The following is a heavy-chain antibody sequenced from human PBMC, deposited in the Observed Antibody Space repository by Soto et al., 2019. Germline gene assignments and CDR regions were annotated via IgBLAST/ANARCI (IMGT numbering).Heavy chain of an antibody. CDR3: ARVSGSYYYGMDV. J-gene: IGHJ6*02. D-gene: IGHD1-26*01. CDR2: VYHIGST. CDR1: GGSISSSNW. Sequence: QVQLQESGPGLFKPSGTLSLTCAVSGGSISSSNWWSCVRQPPVKWLEWIVEVYHIGSTNYNASLKSRVTLSVDTSKNQFSLKLSSVTAADTAVYYCARVSGSYYYGMDVWGQGTTVTVSS. V-gene: IGHV4-4*02.